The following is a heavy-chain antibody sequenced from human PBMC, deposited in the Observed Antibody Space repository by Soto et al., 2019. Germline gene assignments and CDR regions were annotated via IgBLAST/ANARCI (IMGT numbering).Heavy chain of an antibody. CDR2: IYYSGST. CDR3: ARDKITGLFDY. CDR1: GGSISGDY. J-gene: IGHJ4*02. V-gene: IGHV4-59*12. D-gene: IGHD2-8*02. Sequence: SXTLSLTCTVSGGSISGDYWSWIRQPPGKGLEWIGYIYYSGSTNYNPSLKSRVTISVDTSKNQFSLKLTSVTAADTAVYYCARDKITGLFDYWGQGTLVTVSS.